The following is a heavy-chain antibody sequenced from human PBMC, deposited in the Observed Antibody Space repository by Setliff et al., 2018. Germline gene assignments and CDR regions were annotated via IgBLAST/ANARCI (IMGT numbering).Heavy chain of an antibody. V-gene: IGHV5-51*01. CDR2: IYPGDSDT. CDR1: GYTFSNYW. J-gene: IGHJ6*04. CDR3: ARRGNGGTLDV. Sequence: GESLKISCQGSGYTFSNYWIGWVRQMPGKGLEWMGVIYPGDSDTKYSPSFQGRVTISADKSIDTAYLQWSSLKASDTAMYYCARRGNGGTLDVWGKGTTVTVSS. D-gene: IGHD2-8*01.